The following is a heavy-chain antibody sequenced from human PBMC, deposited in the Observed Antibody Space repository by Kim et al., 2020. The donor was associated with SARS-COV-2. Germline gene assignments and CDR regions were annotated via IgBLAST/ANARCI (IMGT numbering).Heavy chain of an antibody. CDR3: ARAGGAVLPAARDYFYYYMDV. J-gene: IGHJ6*03. V-gene: IGHV3-74*01. D-gene: IGHD2-2*01. CDR2: INTDGNST. Sequence: GGSLRLSCEASGFTFRSYWMHWVRQAPGKGLVWVSRINTDGNSTTYADSVKGRFTISRDNAKNTLYLQMNSLRAEDTALYYCARAGGAVLPAARDYFYYYMDVWGKGPTVTVSS. CDR1: GFTFRSYW.